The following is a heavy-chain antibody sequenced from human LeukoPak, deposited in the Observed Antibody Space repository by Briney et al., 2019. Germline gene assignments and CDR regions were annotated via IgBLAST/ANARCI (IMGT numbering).Heavy chain of an antibody. V-gene: IGHV3-7*01. Sequence: GGSLRLSCAASGFSFSAYWMTWVRQAPGTGLEWVANINPAGTETYYVDPVKGRFTISRDNAKNLLYLQMNSLRAEDTAVYYCARDPYYYGSGSLDYWGQGTLVTVSS. J-gene: IGHJ4*02. CDR1: GFSFSAYW. CDR2: INPAGTET. D-gene: IGHD3-10*01. CDR3: ARDPYYYGSGSLDY.